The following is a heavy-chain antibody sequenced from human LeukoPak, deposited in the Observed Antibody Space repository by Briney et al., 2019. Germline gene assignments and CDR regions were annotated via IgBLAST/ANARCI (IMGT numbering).Heavy chain of an antibody. CDR3: GELEGHHRAEYYFDH. D-gene: IGHD6-6*01. CDR2: IIGSGIGA. J-gene: IGHJ4*02. Sequence: GGSLRLSCAASGFTFGDFAMSWVRQPPGQGLEWVSSIIGSGIGAFYADAVKGRFTISRDNTQNTLYLQMNSLRAEDTAVYYGGELEGHHRAEYYFDHWGQGTPVTVSS. CDR1: GFTFGDFA. V-gene: IGHV3-23*01.